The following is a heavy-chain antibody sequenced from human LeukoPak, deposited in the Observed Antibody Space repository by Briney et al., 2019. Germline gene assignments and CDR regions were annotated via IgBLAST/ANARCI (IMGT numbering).Heavy chain of an antibody. J-gene: IGHJ3*02. Sequence: PGGSLRLSCAASGFTFSDYYMSWIRQAPGKGLEWVSYISSSGSTIYYADSVKGRFTISRDNAKNSLYLQMNSLRAEDTAVYYCARQRLTVTTPHDAFDIWGQGTMVTVSS. CDR3: ARQRLTVTTPHDAFDI. D-gene: IGHD4-11*01. CDR1: GFTFSDYY. V-gene: IGHV3-11*04. CDR2: ISSSGSTI.